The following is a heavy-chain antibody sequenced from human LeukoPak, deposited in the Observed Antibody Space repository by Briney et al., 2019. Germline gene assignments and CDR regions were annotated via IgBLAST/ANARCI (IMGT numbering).Heavy chain of an antibody. Sequence: SETLSLTCTVSGGSVSSGSYYWSWIRQPPGKGLEWIGEINHSGSTNYNPSLKSRVTISVDTSKNQFSLKLSSVTAADTAVYYCARGNYGSGSYDYWGQGTLVTVSS. D-gene: IGHD3-10*01. J-gene: IGHJ4*02. CDR3: ARGNYGSGSYDY. CDR2: INHSGST. CDR1: GGSVSSGSYY. V-gene: IGHV4-39*07.